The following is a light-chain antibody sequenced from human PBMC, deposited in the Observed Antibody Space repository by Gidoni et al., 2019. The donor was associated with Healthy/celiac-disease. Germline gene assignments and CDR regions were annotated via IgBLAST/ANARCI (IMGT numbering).Light chain of an antibody. Sequence: DIVITQSPLSLPVTPGEPASISCRSSQSLLHSNGYNYLDWYLQKPGQSPQLLIYLGSNRDSGVPERFSGSGSGTDFTLKISRVEAEDVGVYYCMQALQTPWTFGQGTKVEIK. J-gene: IGKJ1*01. CDR2: LGS. CDR3: MQALQTPWT. V-gene: IGKV2-28*01. CDR1: QSLLHSNGYNY.